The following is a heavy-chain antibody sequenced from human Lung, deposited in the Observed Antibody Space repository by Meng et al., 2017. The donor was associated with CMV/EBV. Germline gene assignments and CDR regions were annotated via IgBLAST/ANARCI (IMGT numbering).Heavy chain of an antibody. Sequence: SETLSLXCAVYGGSFSGYYWSWIRQPPGKGLEWIGEINHSGSTNYNPSLKSRVTISVDTSKNQFSLKLSSVTAADTAVYYCARDLDIGYGMDVWGQGATVTVSS. CDR2: INHSGST. CDR1: GGSFSGYY. V-gene: IGHV4-34*01. J-gene: IGHJ6*02. D-gene: IGHD2-15*01. CDR3: ARDLDIGYGMDV.